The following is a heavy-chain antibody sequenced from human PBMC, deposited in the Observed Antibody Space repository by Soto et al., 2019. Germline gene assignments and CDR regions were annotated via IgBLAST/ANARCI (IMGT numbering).Heavy chain of an antibody. J-gene: IGHJ4*02. CDR1: GFSLSTSGVG. Sequence: QITLKESGPPLVIPTQTLTLTCAFSGFSLSTSGVGVGWIRQPPGKALEWLAVIYWDDSKHYSPSLRSRLTITNDTSKNQVVLTTTNMDPMHTATYYCAHKGPEDWPLDYWGQGTLVTVSS. V-gene: IGHV2-5*02. D-gene: IGHD3-9*01. CDR2: IYWDDSK. CDR3: AHKGPEDWPLDY.